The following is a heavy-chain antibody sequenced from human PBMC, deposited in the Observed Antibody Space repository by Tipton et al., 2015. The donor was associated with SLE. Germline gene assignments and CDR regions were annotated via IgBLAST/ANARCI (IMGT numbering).Heavy chain of an antibody. V-gene: IGHV4-61*05. CDR2: LSYSGST. CDR1: GASISRSSYY. Sequence: TLSLTCTVSGASISRSSYYWSWIRQSPEKGLEWIGYLSYSGSTNYNPSLESRVTISVDTSKNQFSLKLSSVTAADTAVYYCATQGYYDSSFDYWGQGTLVTVSS. J-gene: IGHJ4*02. CDR3: ATQGYYDSSFDY. D-gene: IGHD3-16*01.